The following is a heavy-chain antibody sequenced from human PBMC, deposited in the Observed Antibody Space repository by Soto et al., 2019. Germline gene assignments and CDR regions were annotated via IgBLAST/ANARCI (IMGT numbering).Heavy chain of an antibody. CDR2: IALSNDIT. J-gene: IGHJ3*02. CDR1: GFTFSSYA. CDR3: AGRRDAFDI. V-gene: IGHV3-23*01. Sequence: GGSLRLSCAASGFTFSSYAMSWVRQAPGKGLEWVSGIALSNDITAYAESVKGRLTISRDNSKNTLYLQMNSLSAEDTAMYYCAGRRDAFDIWGQGTLVTVSS.